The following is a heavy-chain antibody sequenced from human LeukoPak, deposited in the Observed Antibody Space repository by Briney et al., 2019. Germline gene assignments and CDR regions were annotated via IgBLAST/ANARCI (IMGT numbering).Heavy chain of an antibody. J-gene: IGHJ4*02. CDR1: GGSFSGYY. V-gene: IGHV4-34*01. Sequence: PSETLSLTCAVYGGSFSGYYWSWIRQPPGKGLEWIGEINHSGSTNYNPSLKSRVTISVDTSKNQFSLKLSSVTAADTAVYYCARWRKATMIVSGRYFDYWGQGTLVTVSS. D-gene: IGHD3-22*01. CDR2: INHSGST. CDR3: ARWRKATMIVSGRYFDY.